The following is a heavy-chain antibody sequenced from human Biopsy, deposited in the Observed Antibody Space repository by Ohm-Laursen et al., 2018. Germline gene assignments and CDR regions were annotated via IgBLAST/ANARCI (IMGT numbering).Heavy chain of an antibody. CDR3: ARWYGDLFYYYNGMDV. CDR2: ISASSSYI. D-gene: IGHD3-10*01. CDR1: GVTLSGYA. V-gene: IGHV3-21*01. J-gene: IGHJ6*02. Sequence: SLRLSCAASGVTLSGYAMNWVRQAPGKGLEWVSSISASSSYIHYADSVKGRVTISRDNADNSVSLQMSNLRLDDTAVYYCARWYGDLFYYYNGMDVWGQGTTVTVSS.